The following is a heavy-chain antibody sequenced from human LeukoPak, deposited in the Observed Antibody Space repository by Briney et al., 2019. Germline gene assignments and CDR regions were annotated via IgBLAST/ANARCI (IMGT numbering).Heavy chain of an antibody. CDR2: ISGSGGST. D-gene: IGHD5-12*01. CDR3: ATLVATTQFDY. CDR1: GFTFSNYA. Sequence: GGSLRLSCAASGFTFSNYAMSWVRQAPGKGLEWVSAISGSGGSTYYADSVKGRFTISRDNSKNTLYLQMNSLRVEDTAVYYCATLVATTQFDYWGQGTLVTVSS. J-gene: IGHJ4*02. V-gene: IGHV3-23*01.